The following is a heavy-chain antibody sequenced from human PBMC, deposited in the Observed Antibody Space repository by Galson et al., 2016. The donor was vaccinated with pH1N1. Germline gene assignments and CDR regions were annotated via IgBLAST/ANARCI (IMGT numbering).Heavy chain of an antibody. CDR2: IYTSGST. Sequence: LSLTCTVSGGSISSGSYYWSWIRQPAGKGLEWIGHIYTSGSTNYNPSLKSRVTISVDTSKNQFSMKLSSVTAADTAVSYCAGLDYTELWFHFDYWGQGTLVTVSS. D-gene: IGHD5-18*01. CDR1: GGSISSGSYY. CDR3: AGLDYTELWFHFDY. V-gene: IGHV4-61*09. J-gene: IGHJ4*02.